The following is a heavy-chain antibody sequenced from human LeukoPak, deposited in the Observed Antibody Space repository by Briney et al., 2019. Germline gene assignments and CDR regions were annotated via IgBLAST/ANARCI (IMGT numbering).Heavy chain of an antibody. J-gene: IGHJ4*02. CDR3: ARAHSSGWYSAFDY. Sequence: ASVKVSCTASGYTFTSYDINWVRQATGQGLEWMGWMNPNSGNTGYAQKFQGRVTMTRNTSISTAYMELSSLRSEDTAVYYCARAHSSGWYSAFDYWGQGTLVTVSS. V-gene: IGHV1-8*01. CDR1: GYTFTSYD. D-gene: IGHD6-19*01. CDR2: MNPNSGNT.